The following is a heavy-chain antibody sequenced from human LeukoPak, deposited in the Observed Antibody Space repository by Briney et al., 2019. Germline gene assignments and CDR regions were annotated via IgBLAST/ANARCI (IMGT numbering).Heavy chain of an antibody. D-gene: IGHD6-19*01. CDR1: GGSFSGYY. CDR2: INHSGST. Sequence: SETLSLTCAVYGGSFSGYYWSWIRQPPGKGLEWIGEINHSGSTNYNPSLKSRVTISVDTSKNQFSLKLSSVTAADMAVYYCARGRGSGWSLYYFDYWGQGTLVTVSS. CDR3: ARGRGSGWSLYYFDY. J-gene: IGHJ4*02. V-gene: IGHV4-34*01.